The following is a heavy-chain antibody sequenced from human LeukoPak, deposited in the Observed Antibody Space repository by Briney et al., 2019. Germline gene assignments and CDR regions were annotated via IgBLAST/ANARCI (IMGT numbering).Heavy chain of an antibody. CDR3: ARVWYYDILTGLAGDASDI. D-gene: IGHD3-9*01. Sequence: ASVKVSCKASGYTFTSYDINWVRQATGQGLEWMGWMNPNSGNTGYAQKFQGRVTMTRNTSISTAYMELSSLRSEDTAVYYCARVWYYDILTGLAGDASDIWGQGTMVTVSS. J-gene: IGHJ3*02. CDR2: MNPNSGNT. V-gene: IGHV1-8*01. CDR1: GYTFTSYD.